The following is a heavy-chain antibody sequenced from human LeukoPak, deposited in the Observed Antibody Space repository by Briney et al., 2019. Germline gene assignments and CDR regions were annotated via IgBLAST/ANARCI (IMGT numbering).Heavy chain of an antibody. CDR2: IYYSGST. Sequence: SETLSLTCTVSGGSISSSSYYWGWLRQPPGKGLEWIGSIYYSGSTYYNPSLKSRVTISVDTSNSQFSLKLSSVIAADTAVYYCARDYYDSSGYYSLNWFDPWGQGTLVTVSS. CDR3: ARDYYDSSGYYSLNWFDP. J-gene: IGHJ5*02. D-gene: IGHD3-22*01. CDR1: GGSISSSSYY. V-gene: IGHV4-39*07.